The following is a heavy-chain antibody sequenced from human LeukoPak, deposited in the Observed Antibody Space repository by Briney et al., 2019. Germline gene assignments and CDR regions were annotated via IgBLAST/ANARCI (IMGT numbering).Heavy chain of an antibody. CDR2: IIPIFGTA. Sequence: SVKVSCKASGGTLSSYAISWVRQAPGQGVEWMGGIIPIFGTANYAQKFQGRVTITPDESTSTAYMELSGQRSEDTAVYYCARGMERRTYYYLDVRGKGTTVTVPS. J-gene: IGHJ6*03. CDR1: GGTLSSYA. CDR3: ARGMERRTYYYLDV. V-gene: IGHV1-69*13. D-gene: IGHD1-1*01.